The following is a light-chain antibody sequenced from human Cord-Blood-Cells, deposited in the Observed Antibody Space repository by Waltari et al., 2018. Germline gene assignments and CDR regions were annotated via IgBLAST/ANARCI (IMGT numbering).Light chain of an antibody. CDR1: SSNIGAGYD. Sequence: QSVLTQPPSVSGAPGQRVTISCTGSSSNIGAGYDVHWYQQLPGTAPKLLIYGNSNRPSGVPDRFSGSKSGTSASLAITGLQAEDEADYYGQSYDSSLSAHWVFGGGTKLTVL. V-gene: IGLV1-40*01. CDR2: GNS. J-gene: IGLJ3*02. CDR3: QSYDSSLSAHWV.